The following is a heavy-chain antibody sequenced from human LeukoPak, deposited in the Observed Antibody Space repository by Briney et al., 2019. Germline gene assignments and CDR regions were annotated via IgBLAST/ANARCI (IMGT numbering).Heavy chain of an antibody. J-gene: IGHJ5*02. CDR1: GGSISSYY. Sequence: SETLSLTCIVSGGSISSYYWSWIRQPPGKGLEWIGYIYYSGSTNYNPSLKSRVTISVDTSKNQFSLKLSSVTAADTAVYYCARQNPNWFDPGGQGTLVTVSS. CDR3: ARQNPNWFDP. V-gene: IGHV4-59*01. CDR2: IYYSGST.